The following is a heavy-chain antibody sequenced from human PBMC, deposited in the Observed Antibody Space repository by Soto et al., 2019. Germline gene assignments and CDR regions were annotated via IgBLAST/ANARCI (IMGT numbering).Heavy chain of an antibody. CDR2: IWYDGSNK. D-gene: IGHD5-12*01. V-gene: IGHV3-33*01. J-gene: IGHJ5*02. CDR1: GFTFSSYG. Sequence: QVQLVESGGGVVQPGRSLRLSCAASGFTFSSYGMHWVRQAPGKGLEWVAVIWYDGSNKYYADSVKGRFTISRDNSKNTLYLKMNSLRAEDTAVYYCARENAYNYWKGYWFDPWGQGTLVTVSS. CDR3: ARENAYNYWKGYWFDP.